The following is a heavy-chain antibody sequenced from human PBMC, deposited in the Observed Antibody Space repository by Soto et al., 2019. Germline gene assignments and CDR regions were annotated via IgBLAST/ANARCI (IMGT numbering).Heavy chain of an antibody. CDR3: ARVGGDDIRDSGGFEY. V-gene: IGHV4-59*01. CDR2: IYYSGRT. Sequence: TLSLTCTVSGGSIRDYFWTWIRQPPGKGLEWIGYIYYSGRTNYNPSLKSRVSISVDTSKNHFSLQLSSVTAADTAVYYCARVGGDDIRDSGGFEYWGKGKMVSVSA. D-gene: IGHD2-21*01. CDR1: GGSIRDYF. J-gene: IGHJ4*02.